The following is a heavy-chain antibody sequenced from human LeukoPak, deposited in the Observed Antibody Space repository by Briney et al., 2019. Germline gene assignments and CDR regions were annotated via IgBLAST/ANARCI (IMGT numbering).Heavy chain of an antibody. CDR2: VYASGSA. J-gene: IGHJ6*02. CDR3: ARDWGNV. D-gene: IGHD3-16*01. Sequence: SDTLSLTCTVSGASISNYFWSWIRQPAGKRLEWIGRVYASGSANYNPSFESRATMSIDTSMSQFSLTLSPMTAADSAVYLCARDWGNVWGQGTTVTVSS. CDR1: GASISNYF. V-gene: IGHV4-4*07.